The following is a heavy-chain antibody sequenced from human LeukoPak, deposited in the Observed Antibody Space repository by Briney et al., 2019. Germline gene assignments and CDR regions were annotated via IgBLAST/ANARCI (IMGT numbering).Heavy chain of an antibody. CDR2: IYHSGST. V-gene: IGHV4-38-2*01. D-gene: IGHD3-22*01. CDR1: GYSISSGYY. CDR3: VRGRYYYDTSGYVVWLDP. J-gene: IGHJ5*02. Sequence: SETLSLTCAVSGYSISSGYYWGWIRQPPGKGLEWIGSIYHSGSTYYNPSLKSRVTISVDTSKNQFSLKLSSVTAADTAVYYCVRGRYYYDTSGYVVWLDPWGQGTLVTVSS.